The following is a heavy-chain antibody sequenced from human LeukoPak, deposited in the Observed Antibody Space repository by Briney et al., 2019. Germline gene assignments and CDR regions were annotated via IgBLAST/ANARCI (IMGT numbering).Heavy chain of an antibody. V-gene: IGHV3-7*01. J-gene: IGHJ4*02. Sequence: GGSLRLSCVTFGFDFKNVWMSWVRQAPGKGLEWVANIKQDGSEKYYVDSVKGRFTISRDNAKNSLYLQMNSLRAEDTAVYYCARRYDFWSGYALDYWGQGTLVTVSS. CDR1: GFDFKNVW. CDR3: ARRYDFWSGYALDY. D-gene: IGHD3-3*01. CDR2: IKQDGSEK.